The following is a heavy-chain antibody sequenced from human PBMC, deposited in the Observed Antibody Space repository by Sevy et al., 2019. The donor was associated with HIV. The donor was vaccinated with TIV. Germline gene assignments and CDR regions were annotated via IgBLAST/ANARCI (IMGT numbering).Heavy chain of an antibody. CDR1: GYSFTSYW. CDR2: LDPSDSYT. V-gene: IGHV5-10-1*01. J-gene: IGHJ6*02. Sequence: GESLKISCKGSGYSFTSYWINWVRQMPGKGLEWMGRLDPSDSYTNYSPSFQGHVTISADKSISTAYLQWSSLKASDTAMYYCAGYCPVGYCSGFNADYYYSGMDVWGQGTTVTISS. D-gene: IGHD2-15*01. CDR3: AGYCPVGYCSGFNADYYYSGMDV.